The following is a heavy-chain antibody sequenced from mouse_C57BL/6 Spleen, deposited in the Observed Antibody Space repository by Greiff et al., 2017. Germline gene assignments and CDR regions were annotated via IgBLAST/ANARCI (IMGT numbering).Heavy chain of an antibody. CDR2: IRSKSNNYAT. CDR3: VRPDYDGFAY. Sequence: DVMLVESGGGLVQPKGSLKLSCAASGFSFNTYAMNWVRQAPGKGLEWVARIRSKSNNYATYYADSVKDRFTISRDDSESMLYLQMNNLKTEDTAMYYCVRPDYDGFAYWGQGTLVTVSA. CDR1: GFSFNTYA. D-gene: IGHD2-4*01. J-gene: IGHJ3*01. V-gene: IGHV10-1*01.